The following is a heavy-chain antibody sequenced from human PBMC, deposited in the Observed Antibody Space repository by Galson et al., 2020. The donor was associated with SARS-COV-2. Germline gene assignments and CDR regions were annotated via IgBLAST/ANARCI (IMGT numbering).Heavy chain of an antibody. CDR1: GYTFTSYY. V-gene: IGHV1-46*01. Sequence: ASVKVSCKASGYTFTSYYMHWVRQAPGQGLEWMGIINPSGGSTSYAQKFQGRVTMTRDTSTSTVYMELSSLRSEDTAVYYCARDRLGKRGYYGSGKELDYYYGMDVWGQGTTVTVSS. CDR2: INPSGGST. J-gene: IGHJ6*02. CDR3: ARDRLGKRGYYGSGKELDYYYGMDV. D-gene: IGHD3-10*01.